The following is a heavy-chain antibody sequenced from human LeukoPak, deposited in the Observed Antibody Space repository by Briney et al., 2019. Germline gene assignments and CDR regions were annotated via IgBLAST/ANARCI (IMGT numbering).Heavy chain of an antibody. CDR2: ISSSSSTI. CDR3: VRPSQVRYDSGGYLDY. D-gene: IGHD3-22*01. CDR1: GFTFSSYS. J-gene: IGHJ4*02. V-gene: IGHV3-48*04. Sequence: PGGSLRLSCAVSGFTFSSYSMNWVRQAPGKGLEWVSYISSSSSTIHYADSVKGRFTISRDNAKNSLFLQMNSLRLDDTAVYYCVRPSQVRYDSGGYLDYWGRGTLVTVAS.